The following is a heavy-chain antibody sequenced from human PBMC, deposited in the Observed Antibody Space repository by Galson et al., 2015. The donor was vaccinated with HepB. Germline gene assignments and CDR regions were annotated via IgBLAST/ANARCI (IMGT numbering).Heavy chain of an antibody. Sequence: SLRLSCAASGFTFSSYWMTWVRQTPGQGLECVANIKQDGSEKSYGDSVKGRFPISRDNAKNSLYLQMNSLRVEDTALYYCARGYAPDYWGQGTLVTVSS. CDR1: GFTFSSYW. CDR3: ARGYAPDY. V-gene: IGHV3-7*01. CDR2: IKQDGSEK. D-gene: IGHD1-1*01. J-gene: IGHJ4*02.